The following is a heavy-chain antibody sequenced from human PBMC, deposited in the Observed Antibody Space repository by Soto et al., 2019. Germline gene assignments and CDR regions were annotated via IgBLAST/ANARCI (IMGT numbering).Heavy chain of an antibody. D-gene: IGHD1-1*01. Sequence: ASVKVSCKASGYTFTTYGINWVRQAPGQGLEWMGWISAYNGNTNYAQKLQGRVTMTTDTSTSTAYMELRSLRSDDTAVYYCARVWVGTTFAYYYGMDVWGQGTTVTVSS. J-gene: IGHJ6*02. CDR1: GYTFTTYG. CDR3: ARVWVGTTFAYYYGMDV. V-gene: IGHV1-18*01. CDR2: ISAYNGNT.